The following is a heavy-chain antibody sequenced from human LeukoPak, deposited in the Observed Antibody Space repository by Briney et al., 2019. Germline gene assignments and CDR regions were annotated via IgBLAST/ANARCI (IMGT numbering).Heavy chain of an antibody. V-gene: IGHV3-21*01. D-gene: IGHD3-16*02. CDR3: ARCPITFGGVIVIPSWFDP. CDR2: ISSSSSYI. CDR1: GFTFSSYS. Sequence: GGSLRLSCAASGFTFSSYSMNWVRQAPGKGLEWVSSISSSSSYIYYADSVKGGFTISRDNAKNSLYLQMNSLRAEDTAVYYCARCPITFGGVIVIPSWFDPWGQGTLVTVSS. J-gene: IGHJ5*02.